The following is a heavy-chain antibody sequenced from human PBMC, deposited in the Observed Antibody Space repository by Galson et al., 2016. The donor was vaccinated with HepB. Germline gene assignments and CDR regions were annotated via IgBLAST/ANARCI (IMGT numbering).Heavy chain of an antibody. CDR2: IYHTGST. Sequence: ETLSLTCAVSGASISSTNWWSWVRQFPGKGLEWIGEIYHTGSTNYNPSFQGQVTISADKSIRTAYLQWRSLKASDTAMYYCVRHLGGSSGYYYEYYFDYWGQGTLVTASS. J-gene: IGHJ4*02. CDR3: VRHLGGSSGYYYEYYFDY. V-gene: IGHV4-4*02. D-gene: IGHD3-22*01. CDR1: GASISSTNW.